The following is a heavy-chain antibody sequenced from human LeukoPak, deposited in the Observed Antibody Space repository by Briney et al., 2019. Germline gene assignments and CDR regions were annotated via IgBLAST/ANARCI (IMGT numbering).Heavy chain of an antibody. CDR1: GGSFSGYY. CDR3: ARAWDCGGDCYAALFDY. D-gene: IGHD2-21*02. J-gene: IGHJ4*02. Sequence: SETLSLTCAVYGGSFSGYYWCWIRQPPGKGLEWIGEINHSGSTNYNPSLKSRVTISVDTSKNQFSLKLSSVTAADTAVYYCARAWDCGGDCYAALFDYWGQGTLVTVSS. V-gene: IGHV4-34*01. CDR2: INHSGST.